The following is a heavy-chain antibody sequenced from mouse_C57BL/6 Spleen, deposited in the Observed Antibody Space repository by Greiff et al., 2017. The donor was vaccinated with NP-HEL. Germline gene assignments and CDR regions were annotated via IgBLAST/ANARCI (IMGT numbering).Heavy chain of an antibody. Sequence: EVKLQESGPGLVKPSQSLSLTCSVTGYSITSGYYWNWIRQFPGNKLEWMGYISYDGSNNYNPSLKNRISITRDTSKNQFFLKLNSVTTEDTATYYCARSDYWYFDVWGTGTTVTVSS. V-gene: IGHV3-6*01. CDR2: ISYDGSN. CDR1: GYSITSGYY. J-gene: IGHJ1*03. CDR3: ARSDYWYFDV.